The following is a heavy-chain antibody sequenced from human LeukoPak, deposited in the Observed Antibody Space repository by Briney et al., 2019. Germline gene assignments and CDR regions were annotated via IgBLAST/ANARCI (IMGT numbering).Heavy chain of an antibody. CDR2: MNPNSGNT. J-gene: IGHJ4*02. V-gene: IGHV1-8*01. CDR3: ARRSGYDSSFDY. D-gene: IGHD5-12*01. Sequence: ASVKVSCKASGYTFTSYDINWVRQATGQGLEWMGWMNPNSGNTGYAQKFQGRVTMTRDTSISTAYMELSRLRSDDTAVYYCARRSGYDSSFDYWGQGTLVTVSS. CDR1: GYTFTSYD.